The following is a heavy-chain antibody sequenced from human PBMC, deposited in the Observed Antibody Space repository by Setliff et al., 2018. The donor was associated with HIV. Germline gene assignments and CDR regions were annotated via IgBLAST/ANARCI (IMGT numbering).Heavy chain of an antibody. CDR3: ARDGRLPSSYWYFDL. Sequence: GGSLRLSCAASGFVSGFTFSNYEFNWVRQAPGKGLEWVSYISSSGNTIYYADSVKGRFTISRDNSKNTLYLQINSLRAEDTAVYYCARDGRLPSSYWYFDLWGRGTLVTVSS. CDR1: GFVSGFTFSNYE. CDR2: ISSSGNTI. J-gene: IGHJ2*01. V-gene: IGHV3-48*03. D-gene: IGHD2-21*02.